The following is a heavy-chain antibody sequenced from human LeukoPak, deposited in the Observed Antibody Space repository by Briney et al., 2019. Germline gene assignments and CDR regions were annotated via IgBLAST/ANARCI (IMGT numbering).Heavy chain of an antibody. J-gene: IGHJ4*02. Sequence: PGSSLRLSCAASGFTFDDYAMHWVRQAPGKGLEWVSGISWNSGSIGYADSVKGRFTISRDNAKNSLYLQMNSLRAEDTALYYCAKDMRRGIAVAGLDYWGQGTLVTVSS. D-gene: IGHD6-19*01. CDR2: ISWNSGSI. V-gene: IGHV3-9*01. CDR1: GFTFDDYA. CDR3: AKDMRRGIAVAGLDY.